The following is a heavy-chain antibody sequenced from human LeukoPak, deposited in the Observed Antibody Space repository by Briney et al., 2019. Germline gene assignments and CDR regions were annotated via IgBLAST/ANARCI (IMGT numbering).Heavy chain of an antibody. D-gene: IGHD1-26*01. CDR1: GFTFSSYG. V-gene: IGHV3-30*02. Sequence: GGSLRLSCAASGFTFSSYGMHWVRQAPGKGLEWVAFIRYDGSNKYYADSVKGRFTISRDNAKNSPYLQMNSLRAEDTAMYYCARADLSGSYFHPHFLDYWGQGTLVTVSS. CDR2: IRYDGSNK. CDR3: ARADLSGSYFHPHFLDY. J-gene: IGHJ4*02.